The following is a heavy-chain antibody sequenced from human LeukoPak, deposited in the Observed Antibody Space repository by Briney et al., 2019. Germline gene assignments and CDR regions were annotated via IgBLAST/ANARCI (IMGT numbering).Heavy chain of an antibody. CDR1: GYTFTSYG. D-gene: IGHD6-13*01. J-gene: IGHJ4*02. CDR2: ITPFNGNT. V-gene: IGHV1-45*02. Sequence: ASVKVSCKASGYTFTSYGISWVRQAPGQGLEWMGWITPFNGNTNYAQKFQDRVTITRDRSMSTAYMELSSLRSEDTAMYYCATGQLVPSYWGQGTLVTVSS. CDR3: ATGQLVPSY.